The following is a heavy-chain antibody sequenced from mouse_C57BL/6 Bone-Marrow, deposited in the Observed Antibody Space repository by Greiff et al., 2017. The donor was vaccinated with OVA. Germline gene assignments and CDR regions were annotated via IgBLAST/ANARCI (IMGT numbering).Heavy chain of an antibody. V-gene: IGHV5-6*01. J-gene: IGHJ4*01. CDR1: GFTFSSYG. Sequence: EVKLVESGGDLVKPGGSLKLSCAASGFTFSSYGMSWVRQTPDKRLEWVATISSGGSYTYYPDSVKGRFTISRDNAKNTLYLQMSSLKSEDTAMYYGARHGYYGSPYAMDYWGQGTSVTVSS. CDR3: ARHGYYGSPYAMDY. D-gene: IGHD1-1*01. CDR2: ISSGGSYT.